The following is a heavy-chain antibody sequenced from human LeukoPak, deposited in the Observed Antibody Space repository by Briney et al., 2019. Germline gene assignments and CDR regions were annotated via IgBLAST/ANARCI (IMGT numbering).Heavy chain of an antibody. Sequence: SETLSLTCAVYGGSFSGYYWSWIRQPPGKGLEWIGEINHSGSTNYNPSLKSRVTISVDTSKNQFSLKLSSVTAADTAVYYCASGGAYSYGPPSGLGYWGQGTLVTVSS. J-gene: IGHJ4*02. V-gene: IGHV4-34*01. CDR2: INHSGST. D-gene: IGHD5-18*01. CDR3: ASGGAYSYGPPSGLGY. CDR1: GGSFSGYY.